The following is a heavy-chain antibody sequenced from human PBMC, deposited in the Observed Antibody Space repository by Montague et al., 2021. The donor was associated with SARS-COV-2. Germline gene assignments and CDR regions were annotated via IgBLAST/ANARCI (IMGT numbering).Heavy chain of an antibody. V-gene: IGHV3-48*03. Sequence: SLRLSCAASGFTFSSYEMNWVRQAPGKGLEWVSYITSIGSTIYYADSVKGRFTISRDNAKNSLFLQMNSLRAEDTAVYYCARDLRDYDILTGYLWGQGTLVTVSS. CDR1: GFTFSSYE. D-gene: IGHD3-9*01. CDR2: ITSIGSTI. J-gene: IGHJ4*02. CDR3: ARDLRDYDILTGYL.